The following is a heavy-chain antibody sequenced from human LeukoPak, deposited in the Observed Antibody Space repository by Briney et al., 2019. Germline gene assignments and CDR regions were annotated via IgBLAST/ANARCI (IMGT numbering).Heavy chain of an antibody. CDR1: GGSFSGYY. V-gene: IGHV4-34*01. CDR3: ARGYIWFGELYPYYMDV. D-gene: IGHD3-10*01. CDR2: INHSGST. Sequence: PSETLSLTCAVYGGSFSGYYWSWIPQPPGKGLEWIGGINHSGSTNYNPSLKSRVTTSVDPSKNQFSLKLSSVTAADTAVYYCARGYIWFGELYPYYMDVWGKGTTVTVSS. J-gene: IGHJ6*03.